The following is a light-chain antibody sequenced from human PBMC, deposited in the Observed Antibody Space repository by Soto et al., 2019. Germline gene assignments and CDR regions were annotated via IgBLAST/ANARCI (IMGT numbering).Light chain of an antibody. CDR1: SSNIGAGYN. CDR3: QSFDLSVSWV. J-gene: IGLJ3*02. CDR2: HTT. V-gene: IGLV1-40*01. Sequence: QSVLTQPPSVSGAPGQRVTISCTGSSSNIGAGYNVQWYQQLPGTAPKLFIYHTTNRPSGVPDRFSASKSGTSASLTITGLQAVDEADYYCQSFDLSVSWVFGGGTKLTVL.